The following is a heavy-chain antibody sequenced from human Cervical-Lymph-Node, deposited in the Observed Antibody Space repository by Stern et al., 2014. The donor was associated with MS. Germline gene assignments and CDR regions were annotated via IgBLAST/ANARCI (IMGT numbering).Heavy chain of an antibody. V-gene: IGHV3-74*02. J-gene: IGHJ4*02. CDR2: IDSDGSIT. CDR3: ARGWEVLFS. D-gene: IGHD1-26*01. Sequence: EVQLVESGGGPVQPGGSLRVSCAASGFTFSSYWMYWVRQASGKGLGWVAGIDSDGSITNYADSVKDRFTISRDNAKNTLYLQMNSLRAEDTAVYYCARGWEVLFSWGQGTLVTVSS. CDR1: GFTFSSYW.